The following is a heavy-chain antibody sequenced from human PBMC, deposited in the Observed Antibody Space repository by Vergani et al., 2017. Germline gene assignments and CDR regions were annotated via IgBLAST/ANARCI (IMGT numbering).Heavy chain of an antibody. V-gene: IGHV3-53*02. CDR2: IYSGGST. D-gene: IGHD3-22*01. Sequence: EVQLVETGGGLIKPGGSLRLSCAASGFTVSSNYMSWVRQAPGKGLEWVSVIYSGGSTYYADSVKGRFTISRDNSKNTLYLHMNSLRAEDTAVYYCARENYYDSSGYESWGQGTLVTVSS. CDR1: GFTVSSNY. J-gene: IGHJ5*02. CDR3: ARENYYDSSGYES.